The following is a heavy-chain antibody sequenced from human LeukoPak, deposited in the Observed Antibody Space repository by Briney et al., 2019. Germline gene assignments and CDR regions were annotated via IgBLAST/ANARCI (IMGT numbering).Heavy chain of an antibody. Sequence: GASVKVSCKASGYTFTGYGISWLRQAPGQGLEWMGWISAYNGNTNYAQKLQGRVTMTTDTSTSTAYMELRRLRSDDTAVYYCARVVWGTDRAFDIWGQGTMVTVSS. CDR3: ARVVWGTDRAFDI. V-gene: IGHV1-18*01. D-gene: IGHD3-16*01. CDR2: ISAYNGNT. J-gene: IGHJ3*02. CDR1: GYTFTGYG.